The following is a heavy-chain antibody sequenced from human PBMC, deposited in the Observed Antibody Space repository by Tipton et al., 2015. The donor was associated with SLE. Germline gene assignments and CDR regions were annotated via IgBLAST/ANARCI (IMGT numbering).Heavy chain of an antibody. Sequence: QSGPEVKKPGSSVKVSCTASGGTFSNSGISWVRQAPGQGLEWMGWISAYNGNTDFAQNLQGRLTMTTDTSTSTAYMELGSLRSDDTAVYFCARPDYYYGLDVWGQGTTVTVSS. CDR2: ISAYNGNT. CDR3: ARPDYYYGLDV. CDR1: GGTFSNSG. J-gene: IGHJ6*02. V-gene: IGHV1-18*01.